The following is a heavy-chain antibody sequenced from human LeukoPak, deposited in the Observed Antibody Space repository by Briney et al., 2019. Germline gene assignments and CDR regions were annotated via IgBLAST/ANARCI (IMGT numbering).Heavy chain of an antibody. CDR2: ISSSSSYT. Sequence: GGSLRLSCAASGFIFSDYYMSWIRQAPGKGLEWISYISSSSSYTNYVDSVKGRFTISRDNAKNSLYLQMNSLRAEDTAVYYCARAVSVSSYYFDCWGQGTLGAVSS. D-gene: IGHD5/OR15-5a*01. J-gene: IGHJ4*02. CDR1: GFIFSDYY. CDR3: ARAVSVSSYYFDC. V-gene: IGHV3-11*05.